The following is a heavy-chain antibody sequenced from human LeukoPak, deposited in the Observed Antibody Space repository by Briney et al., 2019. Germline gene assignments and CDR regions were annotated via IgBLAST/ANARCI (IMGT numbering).Heavy chain of an antibody. CDR2: ISSSSSYI. V-gene: IGHV3-21*01. CDR3: ARVPYSRTHTHPPDFWYYYYMDV. Sequence: GGSLRLSCAASGFTFSSYSMNWVRQAPGKGLEWVSSISSSSSYIYYADSVKGRFTISRDNAKNSLYLQMNSLRAEDTAVYYCARVPYSRTHTHPPDFWYYYYMDVWGKGTTVTVSS. CDR1: GFTFSSYS. J-gene: IGHJ6*03. D-gene: IGHD6-13*01.